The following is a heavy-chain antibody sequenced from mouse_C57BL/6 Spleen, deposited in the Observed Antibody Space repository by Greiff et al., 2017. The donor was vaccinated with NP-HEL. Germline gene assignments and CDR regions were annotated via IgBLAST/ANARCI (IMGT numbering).Heavy chain of an antibody. CDR2: IWSGGST. D-gene: IGHD2-2*01. CDR1: GFSLTSYG. J-gene: IGHJ1*03. Sequence: QVQLQQSGPGLVQPSQSLSITCTVSGFSLTSYGVHWVRQPPGKGLEWLGVIWSGGSTDYNAAFISRLSISKDNSKSQVFFKMNSLQADDTAIYYCVKEGLRRGYFDVWGTGTTVTVSS. CDR3: VKEGLRRGYFDV. V-gene: IGHV2-4*01.